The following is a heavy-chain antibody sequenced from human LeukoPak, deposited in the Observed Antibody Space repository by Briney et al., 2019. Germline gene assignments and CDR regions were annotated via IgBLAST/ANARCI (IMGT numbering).Heavy chain of an antibody. Sequence: ASVKVSCKASGHSFTNYGFSWVRQAPGQGLEWMGWISADKGNTNYAQKFQGRVIMTTDTSTSTAYMELRSLTSDDTAVYYCAKQRGATWWDLVDLWGQETPVTVSS. D-gene: IGHD1-26*01. V-gene: IGHV1-18*01. CDR3: AKQRGATWWDLVDL. J-gene: IGHJ5*02. CDR2: ISADKGNT. CDR1: GHSFTNYG.